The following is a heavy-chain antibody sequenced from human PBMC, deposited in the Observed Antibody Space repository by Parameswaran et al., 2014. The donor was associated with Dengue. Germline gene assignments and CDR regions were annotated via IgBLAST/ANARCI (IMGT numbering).Heavy chain of an antibody. V-gene: IGHV3-11*01. CDR3: ARAPNPYGDFPNYYYGMDV. D-gene: IGHD4-17*01. J-gene: IGHJ6*02. CDR2: ISSSGSSI. Sequence: RWIRQPPGKGLDWVSYISSSGSSIYYADSVKGRFTISRDNAKNSLFLQMNSLRAEDTAVYYCARAPNPYGDFPNYYYGMDVWGQGTTVTVSS.